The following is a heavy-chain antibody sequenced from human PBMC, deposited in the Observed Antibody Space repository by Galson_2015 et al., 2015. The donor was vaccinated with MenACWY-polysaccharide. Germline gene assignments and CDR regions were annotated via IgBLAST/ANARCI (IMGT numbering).Heavy chain of an antibody. V-gene: IGHV4-38-2*02. J-gene: IGHJ2*01. CDR3: ARDSGSSWPHWYFDL. D-gene: IGHD6-13*01. CDR1: GYSISSGYY. CDR2: IHHSGTT. Sequence: ETLSLTCAVSGYSISSGYYWGWIRQPPGKGLEWIAYIHHSGTTNSNPSLKSRVTISLDSSNNQFSLKLTSVSAADTAVYYCARDSGSSWPHWYFDLWGRGTLVTVSS.